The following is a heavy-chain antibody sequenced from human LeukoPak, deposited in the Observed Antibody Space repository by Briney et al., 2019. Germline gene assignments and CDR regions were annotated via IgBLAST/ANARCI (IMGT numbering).Heavy chain of an antibody. CDR3: ARDDTYDSSGYYYSDYYYYMDV. J-gene: IGHJ6*03. Sequence: ASVKVSCKASGGTFSTYAISWVRQAPGQGLEWMGWISAYNGNTNYAQKLQGRVTMTTDTSTSTAYMELRSLRSDDTAVYYCARDDTYDSSGYYYSDYYYYMDVWGKGTTVTISS. D-gene: IGHD3-22*01. CDR1: GGTFSTYA. CDR2: ISAYNGNT. V-gene: IGHV1-18*01.